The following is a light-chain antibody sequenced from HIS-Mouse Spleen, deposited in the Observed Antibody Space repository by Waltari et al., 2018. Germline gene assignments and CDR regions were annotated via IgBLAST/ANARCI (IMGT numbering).Light chain of an antibody. J-gene: IGLJ2*01. V-gene: IGLV2-14*01. Sequence: QSALTQPASVSGSPGQSITISCTGTSSDVGGYNDVSWYQPHPGKAPKLMIYEVSNRPSGVSNRFSGSKSGNTASLTISGLQAEDEADYYCSSYTSSSTLVVFGGGTKLTVL. CDR2: EVS. CDR1: SSDVGGYND. CDR3: SSYTSSSTLVV.